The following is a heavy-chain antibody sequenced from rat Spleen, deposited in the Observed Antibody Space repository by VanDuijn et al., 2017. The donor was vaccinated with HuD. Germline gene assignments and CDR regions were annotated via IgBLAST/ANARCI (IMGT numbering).Heavy chain of an antibody. J-gene: IGHJ1*01. CDR3: ARLSAYYGYNYWYFDV. CDR1: GFTFSNYD. D-gene: IGHD1-9*01. CDR2: ISTGGGNT. Sequence: EVQLVESGGGLVQPGRSLKLSCAASGFTFSNYDMAWVRQAPTKGLEWIASISTGGGNTYYRDSVKGRFTISRDNAKNTQYLQMDSLRSEDTATYYCARLSAYYGYNYWYFDVWGPGTMVTVSS. V-gene: IGHV5S13*01.